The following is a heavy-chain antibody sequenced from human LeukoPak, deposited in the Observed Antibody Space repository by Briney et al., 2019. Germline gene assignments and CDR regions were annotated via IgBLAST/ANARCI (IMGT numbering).Heavy chain of an antibody. Sequence: PGGSLRLSCTASGFNFSCCSMNWVRQAPGKGLEWISFINRRSASRYYADSVKGRLTISRDNAKNSLYLQMNSLRDEDTAVYYCARDFGDWGQGNLVPVSS. CDR1: GFNFSCCS. CDR3: ARDFGD. J-gene: IGHJ4*02. V-gene: IGHV3-48*02. CDR2: INRRSASR.